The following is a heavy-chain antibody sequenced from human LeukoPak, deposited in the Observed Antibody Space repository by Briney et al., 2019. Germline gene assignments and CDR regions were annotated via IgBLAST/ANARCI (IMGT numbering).Heavy chain of an antibody. CDR1: GGTFSSYA. CDR2: IIPISGTA. Sequence: ASVKVSCKASGGTFSSYAISWVRQAPGQGLEWMGGIIPISGTANYAQKFQGRVTITADESTSTAYMELSSLRSEDTAVYYCARGDIVVVPAAPYQYYYYGMDVWGKGTTVTVSS. J-gene: IGHJ6*04. V-gene: IGHV1-69*01. CDR3: ARGDIVVVPAAPYQYYYYGMDV. D-gene: IGHD2-2*01.